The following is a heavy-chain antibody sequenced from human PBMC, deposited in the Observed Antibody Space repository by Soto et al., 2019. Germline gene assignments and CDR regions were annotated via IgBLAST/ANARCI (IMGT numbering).Heavy chain of an antibody. J-gene: IGHJ4*02. CDR3: ARGRGAAAEYFDL. CDR1: GFTFSDYY. Sequence: QVQLVESGGGLVKPGGSLRLSCAVSGFTFSDYYMTWIRQAPGTGLEWVSYISSSTSHTNYADSVHGRFTISRDNAKNALLLQMNSLRAEDTAVYYCARGRGAAAEYFDLLGQGTLVTVSS. D-gene: IGHD6-13*01. CDR2: ISSSTSHT. V-gene: IGHV3-11*05.